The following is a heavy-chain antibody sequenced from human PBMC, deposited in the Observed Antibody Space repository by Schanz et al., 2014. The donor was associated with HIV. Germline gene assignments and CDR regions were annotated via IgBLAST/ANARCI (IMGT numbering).Heavy chain of an antibody. D-gene: IGHD6-13*01. Sequence: QVQLVQSGAEVKKPGASVKVSCKASGYTFSDHYMHWVRQAPGQGLEWMGWINPNSGSTIYAQKFQGRATITADESTSTAYMELSSLRSEDTAVYYCARDSPVAAGTLAYWGQGTLVTVSS. CDR1: GYTFSDHY. J-gene: IGHJ4*02. CDR3: ARDSPVAAGTLAY. V-gene: IGHV1-2*02. CDR2: INPNSGST.